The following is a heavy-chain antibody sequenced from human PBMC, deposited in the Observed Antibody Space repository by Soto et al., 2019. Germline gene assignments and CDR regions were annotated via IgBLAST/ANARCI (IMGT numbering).Heavy chain of an antibody. Sequence: PSETLSLTCAVYGGSFSGYYWSWIRQPPGKGLEWIGEINHSGSTNYNPSLKSRVTTSVDTSKNQFSLKLSSVTAADTAVYYCASAGYSYALGYFDYWGQGTLVTVSS. V-gene: IGHV4-34*01. CDR1: GGSFSGYY. CDR2: INHSGST. CDR3: ASAGYSYALGYFDY. J-gene: IGHJ4*02. D-gene: IGHD5-18*01.